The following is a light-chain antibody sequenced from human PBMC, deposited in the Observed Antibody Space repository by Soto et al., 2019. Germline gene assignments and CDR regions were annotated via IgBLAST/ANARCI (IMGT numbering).Light chain of an antibody. V-gene: IGKV1-5*03. CDR1: QSISSW. Sequence: DIQMTQSPSTLSASVGDRVTITCRASQSISSWLAWYQQKPGKAPKLLIYKASSLESGVPSRFSGSGSGTEFTLTISSLQPDDFATYYCKQYNSYSHTFGQGTELQIK. J-gene: IGKJ2*01. CDR2: KAS. CDR3: KQYNSYSHT.